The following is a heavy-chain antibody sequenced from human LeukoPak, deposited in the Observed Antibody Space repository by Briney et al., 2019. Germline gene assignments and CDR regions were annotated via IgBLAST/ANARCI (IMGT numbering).Heavy chain of an antibody. V-gene: IGHV1-69*05. J-gene: IGHJ4*02. CDR3: AREGYYGSGLY. CDR1: GGTFSSYA. Sequence: SVKVSCKASGGTFSSYAISWVRQAPGQGLEWMGRIIPIFGTANYAQKFQGRVTITTDESTSTAYMELSRLRSDDTAVYYCAREGYYGSGLYWGQGTLVTVSS. CDR2: IIPIFGTA. D-gene: IGHD3-10*01.